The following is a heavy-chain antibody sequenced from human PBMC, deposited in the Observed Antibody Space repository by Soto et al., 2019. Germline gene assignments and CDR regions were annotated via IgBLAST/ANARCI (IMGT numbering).Heavy chain of an antibody. CDR3: ARGSWDREPYPVDY. CDR2: IYYSGST. D-gene: IGHD1-26*01. CDR1: GGSISSGGYY. Sequence: QVQLQESGPGLVKPSQTLSLTCTVSGGSISSGGYYWSWIRQHPGKGLEWIGYIYYSGSTYCNPSPKSRVTISVDPSKNQFSLKLSSVTAADTAVYYCARGSWDREPYPVDYWGQGTLVTVSS. V-gene: IGHV4-31*03. J-gene: IGHJ4*02.